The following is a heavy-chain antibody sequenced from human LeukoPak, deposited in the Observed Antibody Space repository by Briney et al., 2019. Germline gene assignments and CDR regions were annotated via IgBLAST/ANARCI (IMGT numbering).Heavy chain of an antibody. CDR3: AIDASGEDAFDI. Sequence: ASVKVSCKASGYTFTGYYMHWVRQDPGQGLEWMGWINPNSGGTNYAQMFQGWVTMTRDTSISTAYMELSRLRSDDTAVYYCAIDASGEDAFDIWGQGTMVTVSS. V-gene: IGHV1-2*04. J-gene: IGHJ3*02. D-gene: IGHD3-10*01. CDR1: GYTFTGYY. CDR2: INPNSGGT.